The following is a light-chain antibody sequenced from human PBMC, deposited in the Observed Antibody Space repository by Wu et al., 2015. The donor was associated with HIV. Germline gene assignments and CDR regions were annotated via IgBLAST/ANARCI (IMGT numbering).Light chain of an antibody. CDR1: QSVSSSY. Sequence: EIVMTQSPGTLSLSPGERATLSCRASQSVSSSYLAWYQQKPGQAPRLLIYGASSRATGIPDRFSGSGSGTDFTLTISILEPEDFAVYYCQQYGSSLLTFGGGTKVEIK. V-gene: IGKV3-20*01. CDR2: GAS. CDR3: QQYGSSLLT. J-gene: IGKJ4*01.